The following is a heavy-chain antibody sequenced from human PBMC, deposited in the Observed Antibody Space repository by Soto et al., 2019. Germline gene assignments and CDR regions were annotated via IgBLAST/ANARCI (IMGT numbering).Heavy chain of an antibody. J-gene: IGHJ6*01. CDR1: GFTFSEHY. CDR3: TRGLLGGAASYTFHGMEV. CDR2: SRNRVNSHTT. Sequence: EVQLVESGGGLVQPGGSLRLSCTASGFTFSEHYMDWVRQAPGKGLEWVARSRNRVNSHTTEYAASVKGRFTISRDESKSSLSLQLNSLKIEDTAVYYCTRGLLGGAASYTFHGMEVWGQGTTVSVAS. V-gene: IGHV3-72*01. D-gene: IGHD1-26*01.